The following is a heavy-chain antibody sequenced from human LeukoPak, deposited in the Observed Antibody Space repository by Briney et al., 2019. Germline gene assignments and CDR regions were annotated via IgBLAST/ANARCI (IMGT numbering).Heavy chain of an antibody. CDR3: AREDGYKAFDI. CDR2: INPSGGST. Sequence: ASVKVSCKASGYTFSSYYMHWVRQAPGQGLEWMGIINPSGGSTSYAQKFQGRVTMTRDMSTSTVYMELSSLRSDDTAVYYCAREDGYKAFDIWGQGTMVTVSS. D-gene: IGHD5-24*01. V-gene: IGHV1-46*01. CDR1: GYTFSSYY. J-gene: IGHJ3*02.